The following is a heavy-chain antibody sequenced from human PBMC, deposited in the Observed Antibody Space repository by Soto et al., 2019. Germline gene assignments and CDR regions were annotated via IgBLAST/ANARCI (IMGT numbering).Heavy chain of an antibody. D-gene: IGHD6-13*01. Sequence: SEIMSLTCTVSGGSISSSSYYWGWIRQTPGKGLEWIGSIYYSGSTYYNPSLKSRVTISVDTSKNQFSLKLSSVTAADTAVYYCASTGLSIAAAGTTGTVYYYYYYMDVWGKGTTVTVSS. V-gene: IGHV4-39*01. J-gene: IGHJ6*03. CDR3: ASTGLSIAAAGTTGTVYYYYYYMDV. CDR1: GGSISSSSYY. CDR2: IYYSGST.